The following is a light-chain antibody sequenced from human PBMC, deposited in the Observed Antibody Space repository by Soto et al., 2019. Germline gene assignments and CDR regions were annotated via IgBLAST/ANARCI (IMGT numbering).Light chain of an antibody. CDR3: QKYNSAPWT. V-gene: IGKV1-27*01. CDR2: VAS. Sequence: DIQMTQSASFLSASVGDRVTITSRASQGISNYLAWYQQQPGKVPKLLIYVASTLQSGVPSRFSGSGSGTDFTLTISSLQPEDVATYYCQKYNSAPWTFGQGTKVEIK. CDR1: QGISNY. J-gene: IGKJ1*01.